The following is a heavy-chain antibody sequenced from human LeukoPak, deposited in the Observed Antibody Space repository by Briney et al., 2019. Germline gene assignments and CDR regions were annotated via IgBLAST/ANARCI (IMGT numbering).Heavy chain of an antibody. V-gene: IGHV3-30*02. Sequence: QPGGSLRLSCAASGFTFSSYGMHWARQAPGKGLEWVAFIRYDGSNKYYADSVKGRFTISRDNSKNTLYLQMNSLRAEDTAVYYCAKGPGGYSSGWYFDYWGQGTLVTVSS. D-gene: IGHD6-19*01. CDR1: GFTFSSYG. CDR2: IRYDGSNK. CDR3: AKGPGGYSSGWYFDY. J-gene: IGHJ4*02.